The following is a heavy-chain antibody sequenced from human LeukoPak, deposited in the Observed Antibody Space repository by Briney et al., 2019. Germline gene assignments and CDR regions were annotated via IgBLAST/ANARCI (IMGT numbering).Heavy chain of an antibody. Sequence: PGGSLRLSCAASGFTFSSYMMNWVRQAPGKGLEWVSSISGSTSYISYADSVKGRFTISRDNAKNSLSLQMSDLRVEDTAVSYCARDLLGYYSFDYWGQGTLVAVSS. V-gene: IGHV3-21*01. D-gene: IGHD3-22*01. CDR3: ARDLLGYYSFDY. CDR1: GFTFSSYM. CDR2: ISGSTSYI. J-gene: IGHJ4*02.